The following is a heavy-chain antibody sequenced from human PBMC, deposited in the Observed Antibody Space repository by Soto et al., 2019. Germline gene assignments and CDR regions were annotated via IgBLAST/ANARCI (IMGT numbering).Heavy chain of an antibody. J-gene: IGHJ4*02. CDR2: IIPIFGTA. CDR3: AGRIAVAGYYYFDY. V-gene: IGHV1-69*13. Sequence: ASVKVSCXASGGTFSSYAISWVRQAPGQGLEWMGGIIPIFGTANYAQKFQGRVTITADESTSTAYMELSSLRSEDTAVYYCAGRIAVAGYYYFDYWGQGTLVTVSS. CDR1: GGTFSSYA. D-gene: IGHD6-19*01.